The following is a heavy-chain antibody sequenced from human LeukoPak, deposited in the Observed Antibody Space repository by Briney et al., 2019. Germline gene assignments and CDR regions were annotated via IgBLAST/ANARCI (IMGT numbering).Heavy chain of an antibody. CDR1: GFTFSSYE. V-gene: IGHV3-48*03. CDR3: ARDRGDRSLDY. CDR2: ISSSGSTI. Sequence: GGYLRLSCAASGFTFSSYEMNWVRQAPGKGLEWVSYISSSGSTIYYADSVKGRFTISRDNAKNSLYLQMNSLRAEDAAVYYCARDRGDRSLDYWGQGTLVTVSS. J-gene: IGHJ4*02. D-gene: IGHD3-10*01.